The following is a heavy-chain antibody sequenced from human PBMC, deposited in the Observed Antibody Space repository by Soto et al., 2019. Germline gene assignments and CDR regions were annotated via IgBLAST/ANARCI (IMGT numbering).Heavy chain of an antibody. Sequence: SVKVSCKASGFSFTSSAVQWVRQARGQRLEWIGWIVVGSGNTNYAQKFQERVTITRDMSTSTAYMELSSLRSEDTAVYYCAADSVAGQAVAGSYYYYGMDVWGQGTTVTVSS. CDR3: AADSVAGQAVAGSYYYYGMDV. J-gene: IGHJ6*02. D-gene: IGHD6-19*01. V-gene: IGHV1-58*01. CDR1: GFSFTSSA. CDR2: IVVGSGNT.